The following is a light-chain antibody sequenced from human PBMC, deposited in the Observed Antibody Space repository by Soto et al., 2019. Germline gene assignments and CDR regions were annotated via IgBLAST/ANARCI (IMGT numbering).Light chain of an antibody. V-gene: IGKV3D-15*01. Sequence: EIVLTQSPGTLSLSPGERATLSCRASQSVSSYLAWYQQKPGQAPRLLIYDASNRATGIPARFSGSGSGTEFTLTLSSLQSEDFAVYDCQQYNDWPPYSFGQGTKVHIK. J-gene: IGKJ2*01. CDR3: QQYNDWPPYS. CDR2: DAS. CDR1: QSVSSY.